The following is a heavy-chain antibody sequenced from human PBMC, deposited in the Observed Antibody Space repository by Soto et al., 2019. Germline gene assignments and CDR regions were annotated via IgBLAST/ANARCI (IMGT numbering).Heavy chain of an antibody. Sequence: ASVKVSCKASGYTFTSYGISWVRQAPGQGLEWMGWISAYNGNTNYAQKLQGRVTMTTDTSTSTAYMELRSLRSDDTAVYYCASGPSNYDFWSGYYYAPTNFDYWGQGTLVTVSS. CDR3: ASGPSNYDFWSGYYYAPTNFDY. D-gene: IGHD3-3*01. J-gene: IGHJ4*02. V-gene: IGHV1-18*01. CDR1: GYTFTSYG. CDR2: ISAYNGNT.